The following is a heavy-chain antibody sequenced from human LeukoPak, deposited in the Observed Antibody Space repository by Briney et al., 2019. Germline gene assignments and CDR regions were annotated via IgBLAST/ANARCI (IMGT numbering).Heavy chain of an antibody. D-gene: IGHD3-22*01. Sequence: GGSLRLSCVASGFTFTNYAMSWVRQAPGKGLEWVSAIGGSGGSTYYAESVKGRFTIPRDNSKNTLYLQMNSLRADDTAVYYCAKSRARRDGSSGSIDYWGQGTLVTVSS. V-gene: IGHV3-23*01. J-gene: IGHJ4*02. CDR2: IGGSGGST. CDR3: AKSRARRDGSSGSIDY. CDR1: GFTFTNYA.